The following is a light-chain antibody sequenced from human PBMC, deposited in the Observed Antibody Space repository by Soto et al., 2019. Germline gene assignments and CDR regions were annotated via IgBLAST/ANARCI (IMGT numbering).Light chain of an antibody. Sequence: DIQMTQSPSTLSASVGDRVTITCRASQSISGSLAWYQQKPGKAPKLLIYEASNLKSGVPARFSGSGSGTEYTLTISILQPDDSASYYCQQYNGFWTCGQGTRVEIK. CDR1: QSISGS. CDR2: EAS. CDR3: QQYNGFWT. J-gene: IGKJ1*01. V-gene: IGKV1-5*03.